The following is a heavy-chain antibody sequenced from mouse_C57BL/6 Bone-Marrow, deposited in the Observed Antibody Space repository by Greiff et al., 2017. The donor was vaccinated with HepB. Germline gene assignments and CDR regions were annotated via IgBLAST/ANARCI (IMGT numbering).Heavy chain of an antibody. J-gene: IGHJ1*03. CDR3: ASPLPYVPFDV. V-gene: IGHV1-50*01. D-gene: IGHD1-1*01. CDR1: GYTFTSYW. Sequence: VQLQQPGAELVKPGASVKLSCKASGYTFTSYWMQWVKQRPGQGLEWIGEIDPSDSYTNYNQKFKGKATLTVDTSSSTAYMQLSSLTSEDSAVYYCASPLPYVPFDVWGTGTTVTVSS. CDR2: IDPSDSYT.